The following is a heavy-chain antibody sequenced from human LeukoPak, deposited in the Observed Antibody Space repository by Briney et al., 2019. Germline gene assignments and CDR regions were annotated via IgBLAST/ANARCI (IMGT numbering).Heavy chain of an antibody. V-gene: IGHV6-1*01. Sequence: SQTLSLTCAISGDSVSRTDAGWGWIRQFPSRGLEWLGRTYYRSVWNKDDAGSVKGRITINVDTVKNELSLQLNSVTPEYTALYYCARGGLVRGSINNFIAFDVWGQGIMVTVSS. D-gene: IGHD3-10*01. CDR2: TYYRSVWNK. CDR1: GDSVSRTDAG. CDR3: ARGGLVRGSINNFIAFDV. J-gene: IGHJ3*01.